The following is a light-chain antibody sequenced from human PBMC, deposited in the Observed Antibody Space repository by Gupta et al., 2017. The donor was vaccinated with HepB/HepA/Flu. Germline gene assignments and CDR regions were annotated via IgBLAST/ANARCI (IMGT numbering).Light chain of an antibody. Sequence: QLALTQPPSASGPPGRPVTLPCPATSSDIGVYYYVSWYQQYPGKAPKLLIYEVHNRPSGVPDRFSGSRSGNTASLTVSGLQAEDEADYYCSSYGGDNNVIFGGGTKLTVL. CDR3: SSYGGDNNVI. V-gene: IGLV2-8*01. CDR1: SSDIGVYYY. J-gene: IGLJ2*01. CDR2: EVH.